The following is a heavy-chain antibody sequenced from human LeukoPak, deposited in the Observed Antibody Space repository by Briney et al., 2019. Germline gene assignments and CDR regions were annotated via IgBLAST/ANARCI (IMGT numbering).Heavy chain of an antibody. J-gene: IGHJ4*02. CDR2: IYYSGTS. CDR1: GGSLSCSSYY. D-gene: IGHD3-3*01. Sequence: SETLSLTCTVSGGSLSCSSYYWGWLRHPPGRGREWFGRIYYSGTSYYNPTHKRRVTICVDTSKNQFTLTLSSVTAADTAVYYCARRITIFGVVITDHFDYWGQGTLVTVSS. V-gene: IGHV4-39*01. CDR3: ARRITIFGVVITDHFDY.